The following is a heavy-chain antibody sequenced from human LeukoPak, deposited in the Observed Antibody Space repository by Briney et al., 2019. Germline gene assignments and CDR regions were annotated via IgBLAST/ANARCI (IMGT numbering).Heavy chain of an antibody. CDR1: GGSISSYY. CDR2: IYYSGST. CDR3: AREERYSSSWGRYYYYGMDV. J-gene: IGHJ6*02. V-gene: IGHV4-59*12. D-gene: IGHD6-13*01. Sequence: SETLSLTCTVSGGSISSYYWSWIRQPPGKGLEWIGYIYYSGSTNYNPSLKSRATISVDTSKNQFSLKLSSVTAADTAVYYCAREERYSSSWGRYYYYGMDVWGQGTTVTVSS.